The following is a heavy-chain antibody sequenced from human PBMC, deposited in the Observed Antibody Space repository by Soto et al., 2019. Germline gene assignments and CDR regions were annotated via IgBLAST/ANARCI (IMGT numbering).Heavy chain of an antibody. CDR3: AKDRGSGSYFGPDH. Sequence: QVQLVESGGGVVQPGRSLRLSCVASGFTFSSYDIHWVRKAPGKGLEWVTVISYDGSNKYYADSVKGRFTISRDNSKNTLYLQMDSLRAEDSAVYYCAKDRGSGSYFGPDHWGQRTLITVSS. V-gene: IGHV3-30*18. CDR2: ISYDGSNK. D-gene: IGHD3-10*01. J-gene: IGHJ4*02. CDR1: GFTFSSYD.